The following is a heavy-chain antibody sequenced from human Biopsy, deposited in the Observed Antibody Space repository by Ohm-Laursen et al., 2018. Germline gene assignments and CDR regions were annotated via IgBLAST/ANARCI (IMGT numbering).Heavy chain of an antibody. CDR3: ARGSHYYDGSGFYSFDN. Sequence: SLRLSCAASGFSFNSYSMNWVRQAPGKGLEWVSSITRESASIHYADSMKGRFTISRDNDKNSLSLQMTNLRAEDTAVYYCARGSHYYDGSGFYSFDNWGQGTLVTVSS. CDR1: GFSFNSYS. CDR2: ITRESASI. J-gene: IGHJ4*02. D-gene: IGHD3-22*01. V-gene: IGHV3-21*01.